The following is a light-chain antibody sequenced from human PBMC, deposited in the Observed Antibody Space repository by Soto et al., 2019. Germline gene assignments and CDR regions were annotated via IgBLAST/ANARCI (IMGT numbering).Light chain of an antibody. CDR2: GAS. V-gene: IGKV3-15*01. J-gene: IGKJ5*01. Sequence: EIILTQSPATLSVSPGERATLSCWASQTVKSLLAWYQQKPGQAPRLLIYGASTRATDTPARFSGSGFGTDFALTISSLQSEDFAVYYCQQYNKWPITFGQGTRLEIK. CDR3: QQYNKWPIT. CDR1: QTVKSL.